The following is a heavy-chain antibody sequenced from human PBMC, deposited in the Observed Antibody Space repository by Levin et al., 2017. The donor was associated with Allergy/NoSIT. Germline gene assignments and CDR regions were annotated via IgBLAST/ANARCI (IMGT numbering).Heavy chain of an antibody. D-gene: IGHD6-13*01. J-gene: IGHJ4*02. CDR1: GFTFSSYG. V-gene: IGHV3-33*01. Sequence: SCAASGFTFSSYGMHWVRQAPGKGLEWVAVIWYDGSNKYYADSVKGRFTISRDNSKNTLYLQMNSLRAEDTAVYYCARDPYPGAAAGTFDYWGQGTLVTVSS. CDR2: IWYDGSNK. CDR3: ARDPYPGAAAGTFDY.